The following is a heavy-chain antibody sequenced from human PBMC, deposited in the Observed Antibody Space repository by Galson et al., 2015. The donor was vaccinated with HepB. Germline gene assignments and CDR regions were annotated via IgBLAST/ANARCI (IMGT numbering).Heavy chain of an antibody. Sequence: SLRLSCAASGFTFSDYYLSWIRQAPGKGLEWVSAISGGGSSTYYADSVKGRFTISRDNSKNTLYLQMNSLRAEDTAIYYCAKLTTGEAPVDYWGQGTLVTVSS. J-gene: IGHJ4*02. CDR1: GFTFSDYY. D-gene: IGHD2-8*02. CDR2: ISGGGSST. V-gene: IGHV3-23*01. CDR3: AKLTTGEAPVDY.